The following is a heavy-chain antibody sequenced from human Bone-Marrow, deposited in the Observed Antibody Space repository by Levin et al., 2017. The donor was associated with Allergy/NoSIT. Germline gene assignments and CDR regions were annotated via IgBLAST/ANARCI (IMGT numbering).Heavy chain of an antibody. V-gene: IGHV1-8*01. CDR2: MNPNSGNT. Sequence: EASVKVSCKASGYTFTSYDINWVRQATGQGLEWMGWMNPNSGNTGYAQKFQGRVTMTRNTSISTAYMELSSLRSEDTAVYYCARGIKHVVVVAATRYGMDVWGQGTTVTVSS. D-gene: IGHD2-15*01. CDR1: GYTFTSYD. CDR3: ARGIKHVVVVAATRYGMDV. J-gene: IGHJ6*02.